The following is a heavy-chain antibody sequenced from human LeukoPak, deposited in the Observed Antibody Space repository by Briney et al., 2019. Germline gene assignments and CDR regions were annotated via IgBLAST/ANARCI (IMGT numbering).Heavy chain of an antibody. Sequence: SETLSLTCTVSGVSISSYYWSWIRQPPGKGLEWIGYIYYSGSTNYNPSLKSRVTISVDTSKNQFSLKLSSVTAADTAVYYCARAGGLLWFGEFRGFDYWGQGTLVTVSS. CDR2: IYYSGST. V-gene: IGHV4-59*01. CDR3: ARAGGLLWFGEFRGFDY. CDR1: GVSISSYY. D-gene: IGHD3-10*01. J-gene: IGHJ4*02.